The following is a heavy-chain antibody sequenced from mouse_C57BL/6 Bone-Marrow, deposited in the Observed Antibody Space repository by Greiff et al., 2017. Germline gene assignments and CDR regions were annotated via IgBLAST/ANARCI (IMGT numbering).Heavy chain of an antibody. CDR2: IRSKSNNYAT. CDR1: GFGFNTYA. CDR3: VRREYDYHDYAMDY. V-gene: IGHV10-1*01. Sequence: EVKLMESGGGLVQPKGSLKLSCAASGFGFNTYAMNWVRQAPGKGLEWVARIRSKSNNYATYYADSVKDRFTISRDDSESMLYLQMNNLKTEDTAMYYCVRREYDYHDYAMDYWGQGTSVTVSS. D-gene: IGHD2-4*01. J-gene: IGHJ4*01.